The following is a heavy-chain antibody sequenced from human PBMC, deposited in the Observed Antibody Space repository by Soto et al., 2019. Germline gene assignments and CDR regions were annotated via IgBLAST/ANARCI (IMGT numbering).Heavy chain of an antibody. CDR2: ISGSGGST. CDR1: GFTFSSYA. D-gene: IGHD1-26*01. J-gene: IGHJ4*02. CDR3: AKAVGGGKDFDY. Sequence: HPGGSLRLSCAASGFTFSSYAMSWVRQAPGKGLEWVSAISGSGGSTYYADSVKGRFTISRDNSKNTLYLQMNSLRAEDTAVYYCAKAVGGGKDFDYWGQGTLVTVSS. V-gene: IGHV3-23*01.